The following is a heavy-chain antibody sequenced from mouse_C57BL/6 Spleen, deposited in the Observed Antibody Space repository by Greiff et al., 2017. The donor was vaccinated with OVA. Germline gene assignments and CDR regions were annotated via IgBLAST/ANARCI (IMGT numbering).Heavy chain of an antibody. D-gene: IGHD1-1*01. V-gene: IGHV14-1*01. J-gene: IGHJ2*01. CDR3: TTEAYGSSGDY. Sequence: VQLQQPGAELVRPGASVKLSCTASGFNIKDYYMHWVKQRPEQGLEWIGRIDPEDGDTEYAPKFQGKATMTADTSSNTAYLQLSSLTSEDTAVYYCTTEAYGSSGDYWGQGTTLTVSS. CDR2: IDPEDGDT. CDR1: GFNIKDYY.